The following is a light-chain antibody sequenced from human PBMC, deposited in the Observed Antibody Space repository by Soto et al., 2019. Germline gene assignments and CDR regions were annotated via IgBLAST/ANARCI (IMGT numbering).Light chain of an antibody. CDR2: EVS. V-gene: IGLV2-14*01. J-gene: IGLJ3*02. CDR3: SSYTRSSTRV. CDR1: SSDVGGYNY. Sequence: QSALTQPASVSGSPGQSITISCTGTSSDVGGYNYVSWYQQHPGKSPKLMIYEVSNRPSGVSNRFSGSKSGNTASLTISWLQAEHEADYYCSSYTRSSTRVFGGGTKLTVL.